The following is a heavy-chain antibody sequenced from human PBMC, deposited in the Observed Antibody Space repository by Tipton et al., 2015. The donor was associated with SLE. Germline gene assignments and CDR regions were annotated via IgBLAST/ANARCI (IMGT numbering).Heavy chain of an antibody. Sequence: SLRLSCAASGFTFTNYAMTWVRQAPGKGLEWVSTISVSTTSTYYSDSVKGRFTISRDNAKNMLYLQMNSLRAEDTAVYYCAKGAAAGVYYYGMDVWGQGTTVTVSS. CDR3: AKGAAAGVYYYGMDV. CDR2: ISVSTTST. V-gene: IGHV3-23*01. J-gene: IGHJ6*02. CDR1: GFTFTNYA. D-gene: IGHD6-13*01.